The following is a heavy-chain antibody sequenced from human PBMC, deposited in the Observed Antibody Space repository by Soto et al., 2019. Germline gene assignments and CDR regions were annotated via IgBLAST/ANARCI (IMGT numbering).Heavy chain of an antibody. Sequence: QLQLQEYGSGLVKHSQTLSLTCAVSGGSISSGGYSWSWIRQPPGKGLEWIGYIYHSGSTYYNPSLMTRVTISVDRSKNQFSLKLSSVTAADTAVYYCARGQVVAAQHWGQGTLVTVSS. V-gene: IGHV4-30-2*01. CDR2: IYHSGST. CDR3: ARGQVVAAQH. D-gene: IGHD2-15*01. CDR1: GGSISSGGYS. J-gene: IGHJ4*02.